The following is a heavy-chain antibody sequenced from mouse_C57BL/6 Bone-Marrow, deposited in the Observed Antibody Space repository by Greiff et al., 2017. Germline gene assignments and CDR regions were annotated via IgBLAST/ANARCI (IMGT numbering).Heavy chain of an antibody. CDR1: GYTFTDYY. Sequence: VQLQQSGAELVRPGASVKLSCKASGYTFTDYYINWVKQRPGQGLEWIARIYPGSGNTYYNEKFKGKATLTAEKSSSTAYMQLSSLTSEDSAVYFCARRGVMDYWGQGTSVTVSS. J-gene: IGHJ4*01. CDR2: IYPGSGNT. V-gene: IGHV1-76*01. CDR3: ARRGVMDY.